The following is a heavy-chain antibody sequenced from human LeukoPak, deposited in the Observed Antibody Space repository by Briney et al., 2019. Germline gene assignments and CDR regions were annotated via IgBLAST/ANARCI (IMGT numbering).Heavy chain of an antibody. J-gene: IGHJ4*02. CDR3: ARGYGRGNSYGRYFDY. CDR1: GGSFSGFS. CDR2: FDHGGST. V-gene: IGHV4-34*01. D-gene: IGHD5-18*01. Sequence: SGTLSLTCAVYGGSFSGFSWSWIRQPPGKGLEWIGEFDHGGSTNYNPSLKSRVTISVDTSKNQYTLKLSSVTAADTAVYYCARGYGRGNSYGRYFDYWGQGTLVTVSS.